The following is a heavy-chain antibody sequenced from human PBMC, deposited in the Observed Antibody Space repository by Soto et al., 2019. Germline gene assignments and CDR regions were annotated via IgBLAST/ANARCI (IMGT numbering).Heavy chain of an antibody. CDR1: GGSISSSSYY. Sequence: SETLSLTCTVSGGSISSSSYYWGWIRQPPGEALEWIGSIYYSGSTYYNPSLKSRVTISVDTSKNQFSLKLKSVTAADTAVYYCARGSLGGYYGAFDVWGQGTVVTVSS. D-gene: IGHD3-10*01. CDR3: ARGSLGGYYGAFDV. CDR2: IYYSGST. J-gene: IGHJ3*01. V-gene: IGHV4-39*01.